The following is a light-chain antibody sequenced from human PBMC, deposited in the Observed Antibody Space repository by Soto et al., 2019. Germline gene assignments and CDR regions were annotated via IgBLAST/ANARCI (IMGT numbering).Light chain of an antibody. J-gene: IGKJ5*01. CDR1: HDIDNF. CDR2: AAS. Sequence: DIQMTQSPSSLSAFVGDRVTITCRASHDIDNFLAWYHQKPGKAPKLLIYAASSLQSGIPSRFSGSGSGTDFTLTISSLQPEDFATYYCQQSFSTLITFGQGTRLEI. V-gene: IGKV1-39*01. CDR3: QQSFSTLIT.